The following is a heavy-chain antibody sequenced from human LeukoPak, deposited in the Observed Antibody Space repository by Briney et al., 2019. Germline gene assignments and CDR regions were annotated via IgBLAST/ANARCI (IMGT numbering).Heavy chain of an antibody. CDR1: GDTVSSNRAA. V-gene: IGHV6-1*01. J-gene: IGHJ4*02. Sequence: QTLSLTCAISGDTVSSNRAAWNWIRQSPSRGLEWLGSTYYRSKWSNDYALSVKSRITINPDTSKNQFSLQLKFVTPEDTAVYYCARLVGDQVVYWGQGTLVT. D-gene: IGHD2-2*01. CDR2: TYYRSKWSN. CDR3: ARLVGDQVVY.